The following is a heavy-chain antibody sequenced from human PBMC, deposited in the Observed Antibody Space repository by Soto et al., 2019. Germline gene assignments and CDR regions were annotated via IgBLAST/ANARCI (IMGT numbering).Heavy chain of an antibody. V-gene: IGHV4-30-2*01. CDR2: IYHKWGT. Sequence: QLQLQESVSGLVKPSQTLSLTCGVSGDSLSSGDNSWNWIWQPPGKGLDWIGHIYHKWGTNYNPSLKRRVTISLDRSKNESSPKLTSVTAADTAVYYCARGSDRNGYYEGFDYWGQGTLTTVSS. CDR1: GDSLSSGDNS. CDR3: ARGSDRNGYYEGFDY. J-gene: IGHJ4*02. D-gene: IGHD3-3*01.